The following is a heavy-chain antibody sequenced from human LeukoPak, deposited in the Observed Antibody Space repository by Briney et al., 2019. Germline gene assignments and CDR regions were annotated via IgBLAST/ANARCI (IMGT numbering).Heavy chain of an antibody. D-gene: IGHD6-19*01. J-gene: IGHJ4*02. V-gene: IGHV4-59*08. CDR2: INYSGFT. CDR1: GGSISSYY. Sequence: SGTLSLTCTVSGGSISSYYWSWIRQPPGKGLEWIGYINYSGFTKYNPSVKSRITLSVDTPKNQFSLNLTSVTAADTAIYYCARHVKIPVAGFDYWGQGTPVTVSS. CDR3: ARHVKIPVAGFDY.